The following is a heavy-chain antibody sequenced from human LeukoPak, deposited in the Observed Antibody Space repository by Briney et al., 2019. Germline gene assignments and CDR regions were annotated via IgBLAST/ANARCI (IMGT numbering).Heavy chain of an antibody. CDR2: ISAYNGNT. CDR3: ASGVEASDYYYYMDV. D-gene: IGHD5-12*01. V-gene: IGHV1-18*01. Sequence: HRASVKVSCKASGYTFTSYGISWVRQAPGQGLEWMGWISAYNGNTNYAQKLQGRVTMTTDTSTDTAYMELSSLRSEDTAVYYCASGVEASDYYYYMDVWGKGTTVTISS. CDR1: GYTFTSYG. J-gene: IGHJ6*03.